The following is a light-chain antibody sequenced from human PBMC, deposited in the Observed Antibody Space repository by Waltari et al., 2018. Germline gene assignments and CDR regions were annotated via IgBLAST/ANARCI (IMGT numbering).Light chain of an antibody. V-gene: IGLV1-47*01. CDR2: RNN. Sequence: QSVLTQPPSASGTPGQRVPISCSGSTSTIGSNYVYWYQQVPGTAPKLLIYRNNQRPSGVPDRFSGSKSGTSASLAISGLRSEDEADYYCGTWDDSLSVWVFGGGTKLTVL. CDR3: GTWDDSLSVWV. CDR1: TSTIGSNY. J-gene: IGLJ3*02.